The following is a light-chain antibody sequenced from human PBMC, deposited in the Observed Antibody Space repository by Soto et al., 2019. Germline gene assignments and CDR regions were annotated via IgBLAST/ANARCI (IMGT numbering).Light chain of an antibody. CDR3: QQYGSSYPWT. CDR2: GAS. V-gene: IGKV3-20*01. CDR1: ESVDFH. J-gene: IGKJ1*01. Sequence: VLTQSPATLSLSPGKRATLSCRASESVDFHLAWYQQKPGQAPRLLIYGASSRATGIPDRFSGSGSGTDFTLTIRRLEPEDFAVYYCQQYGSSYPWTFGQGTKVDIK.